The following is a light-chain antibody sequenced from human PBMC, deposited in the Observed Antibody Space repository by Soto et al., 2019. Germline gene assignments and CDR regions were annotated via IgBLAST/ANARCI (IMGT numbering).Light chain of an antibody. Sequence: EIVLTQSPATLSLSPGERATLSCRASQSVSSYLAWYQQKPGQAPRLLIYDTSNSATGIPARISGSGSGTVFTLTISSLEPEDFAVYYCQQRSNCPWTFGQGTKVEIK. V-gene: IGKV3-11*01. CDR3: QQRSNCPWT. CDR1: QSVSSY. CDR2: DTS. J-gene: IGKJ1*01.